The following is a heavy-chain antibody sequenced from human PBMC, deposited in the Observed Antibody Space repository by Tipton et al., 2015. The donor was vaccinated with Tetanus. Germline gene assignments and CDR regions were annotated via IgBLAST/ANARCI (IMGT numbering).Heavy chain of an antibody. D-gene: IGHD3-22*01. Sequence: QLVQSGAEVKEPGASVKVSCKASGHTFTTYYMNWVRQAPGQGLEWMGIISPDSDGTNYAQKFQGRVTMTVDTSTSTVYMDLSRVTAEDTAVYYCARYDSSGVTFDYWSQGILVTVAS. CDR2: ISPDSDGT. J-gene: IGHJ4*02. V-gene: IGHV1-46*01. CDR3: ARYDSSGVTFDY. CDR1: GHTFTTYY.